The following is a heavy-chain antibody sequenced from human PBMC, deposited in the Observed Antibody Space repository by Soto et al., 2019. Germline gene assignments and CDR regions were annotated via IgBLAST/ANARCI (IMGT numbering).Heavy chain of an antibody. CDR3: ARQRGGGFSSTSLSYYYGMDV. CDR1: GYSFTSYW. Sequence: GESLKISCKGSGYSFTSYWIGWVRQMPGKGLEWMGIIYPGDSDTRYSPSFQGQVNISADKSISTAYLQWSSLKASDTAMYYCARQRGGGFSSTSLSYYYGMDVWGQGTTVTVSS. D-gene: IGHD2-2*01. CDR2: IYPGDSDT. V-gene: IGHV5-51*01. J-gene: IGHJ6*02.